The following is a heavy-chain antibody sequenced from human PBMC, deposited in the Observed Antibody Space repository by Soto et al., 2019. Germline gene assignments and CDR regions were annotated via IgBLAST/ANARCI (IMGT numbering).Heavy chain of an antibody. V-gene: IGHV4-30-4*01. D-gene: IGHD3-22*01. CDR1: GGSINSDDHY. CDR2: IYYSGTI. Sequence: QVQLQESGPGLVKPSQTLSLTCTVSGGSINSDDHYWSWIRQPPGKGLEWIGYIYYSGTIYSNPSLKSRXSIILXXSKKQFSLKLSSVTAADTAVYFCARVDYSGYYYDYWGQGSLVAVSS. J-gene: IGHJ4*02. CDR3: ARVDYSGYYYDY.